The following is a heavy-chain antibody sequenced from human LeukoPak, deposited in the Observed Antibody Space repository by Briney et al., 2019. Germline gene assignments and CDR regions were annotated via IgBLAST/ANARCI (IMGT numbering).Heavy chain of an antibody. V-gene: IGHV1-46*01. CDR1: GYTFTSYY. Sequence: ASVKLSCKASGYTFTSYYMHWVRQAPGQGLEWMGIINPSGGSTSYAQKFQGRVTMTRDTSTCTVYMELSSLRSEDTAVYYCAGSIVGATAAFDYWGQGTLVTVSS. CDR3: AGSIVGATAAFDY. D-gene: IGHD1-26*01. CDR2: INPSGGST. J-gene: IGHJ4*02.